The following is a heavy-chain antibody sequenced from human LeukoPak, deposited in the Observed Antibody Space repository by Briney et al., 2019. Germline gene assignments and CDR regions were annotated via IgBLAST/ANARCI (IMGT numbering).Heavy chain of an antibody. CDR3: ARGDKWPGGSDY. D-gene: IGHD5-12*01. CDR1: GGSISSYY. V-gene: IGHV4-59*01. CDR2: IYYSGST. Sequence: PSETLSLTCTVFGGSISSYYWSWIRQPPGKGLEWIGYIYYSGSTNYNPSLKSRVTISVDTSKNQFSLKLSSVTAADTAVYYCARGDKWPGGSDYWGQGTLVTVSS. J-gene: IGHJ4*02.